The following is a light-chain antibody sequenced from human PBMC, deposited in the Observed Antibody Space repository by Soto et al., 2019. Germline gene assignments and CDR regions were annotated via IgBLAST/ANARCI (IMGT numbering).Light chain of an antibody. CDR1: GSDIGAYHS. CDR2: EVD. V-gene: IGLV2-14*01. J-gene: IGLJ1*01. CDR3: SSHTSSSTSYV. Sequence: QSVLTQPPSASGSPGQSVSISCTGSGSDIGAYHSVSWYQQRPGKAPKLIIFEVDRRPSGVSNRFSGSKSANTASLTISGLQAEDEADYYCSSHTSSSTSYVFGTGTKLTVL.